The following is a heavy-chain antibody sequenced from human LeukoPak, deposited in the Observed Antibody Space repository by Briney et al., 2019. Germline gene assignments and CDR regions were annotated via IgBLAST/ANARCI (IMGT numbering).Heavy chain of an antibody. CDR3: AKEGAVAGSMWFDL. Sequence: GGSLRPSCAASGFTFSSYGIHWVRQAPDKGLEWVTVVSSDGGTTYYTDSVKGRFTISRDNSKNTVYVQMNSLRAEDTAVYYCAKEGAVAGSMWFDLWGQGALVTVSS. D-gene: IGHD6-19*01. J-gene: IGHJ5*02. CDR1: GFTFSSYG. V-gene: IGHV3-30*18. CDR2: VSSDGGTT.